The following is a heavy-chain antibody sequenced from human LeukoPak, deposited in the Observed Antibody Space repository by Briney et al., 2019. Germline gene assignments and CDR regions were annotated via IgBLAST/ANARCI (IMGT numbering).Heavy chain of an antibody. CDR3: AMLIVATIHLATDFDY. V-gene: IGHV5-10-1*01. Sequence: GESLKISCKGSGYSFTSYWISWVRQMPGKGLEWMGRIDPSDSYTNYSPSFQGHVTISADKSISTAYLQWSSLKASDTAMYYCAMLIVATIHLATDFDYWGQGTLVTVSS. J-gene: IGHJ4*02. CDR1: GYSFTSYW. D-gene: IGHD5-12*01. CDR2: IDPSDSYT.